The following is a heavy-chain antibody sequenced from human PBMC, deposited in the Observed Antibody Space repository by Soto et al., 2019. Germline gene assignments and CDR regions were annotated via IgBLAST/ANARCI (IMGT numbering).Heavy chain of an antibody. J-gene: IGHJ4*02. CDR1: GGSIDNYEYY. Sequence: LSLTCTVSGGSIDNYEYYWTWIRQPPGKGLEWVGYIYYSGRTNYNPSLNSRLTISLDTSKNQFSLRLTSVSAADTAMYYCARDRSNSPDYFDFWGQGTLVTVSS. V-gene: IGHV4-30-4*01. CDR2: IYYSGRT. CDR3: ARDRSNSPDYFDF. D-gene: IGHD6-6*01.